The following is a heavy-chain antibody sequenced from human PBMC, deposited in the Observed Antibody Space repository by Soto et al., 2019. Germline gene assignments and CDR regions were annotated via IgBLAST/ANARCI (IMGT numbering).Heavy chain of an antibody. V-gene: IGHV1-69*01. Sequence: QVQLVQSGAEVKKPGSSVKVSCKASGGTFSSYAISWVRQAPGQGLEWMGGIIPIFGTANYAQKFQGRVTITADESTSTAYMELSSLRSEDTAVYYCARVDCGGDCYSATWDDYYGMDVGGQGTTVTVSS. CDR1: GGTFSSYA. CDR3: ARVDCGGDCYSATWDDYYGMDV. CDR2: IIPIFGTA. J-gene: IGHJ6*02. D-gene: IGHD2-21*02.